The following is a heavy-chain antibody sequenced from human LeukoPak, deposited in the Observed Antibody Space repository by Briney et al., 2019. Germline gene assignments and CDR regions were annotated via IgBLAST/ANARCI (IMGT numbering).Heavy chain of an antibody. Sequence: GGSLRLSCAASGFTFSSYSMNWVRQAPGKGLEWVSYISSSGSTIYYADSVKGRFTISRDNAKNSLYLQMNSLRAEDTAVYYCARSQYYYDSSSYLYFDYWGQGTLVTVSS. D-gene: IGHD3-22*01. CDR2: ISSSGSTI. CDR3: ARSQYYYDSSSYLYFDY. J-gene: IGHJ4*02. CDR1: GFTFSSYS. V-gene: IGHV3-48*04.